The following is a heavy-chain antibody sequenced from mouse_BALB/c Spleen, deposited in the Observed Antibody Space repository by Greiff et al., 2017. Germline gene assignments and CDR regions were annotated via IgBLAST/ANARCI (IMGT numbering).Heavy chain of an antibody. V-gene: IGHV5-9-1*01. CDR3: ARMGGNSFDY. CDR1: GFTFSSYA. J-gene: IGHJ2*01. Sequence: DVMLVESGGGLVKPGGSLKLSCAASGFTFSSYAMSWVRQTPEKRLEWVATISSGGSYTYYPDSVKGRFTISRDNAKNTLYLQMSSLRSEDTAMYYCARMGGNSFDYWGQGTTLTVSS. CDR2: ISSGGSYT. D-gene: IGHD1-1*02.